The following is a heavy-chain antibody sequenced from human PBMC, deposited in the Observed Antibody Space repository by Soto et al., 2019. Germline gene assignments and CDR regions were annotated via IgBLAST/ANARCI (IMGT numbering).Heavy chain of an antibody. CDR1: GFTFSSYD. V-gene: IGHV3-13*04. CDR3: ARSPPGGYHYYYGLDV. D-gene: IGHD3-22*01. J-gene: IGHJ6*02. Sequence: EVQLVESGGGLVQPGGSLRLSCAASGFTFSSYDMHWVRQATGKGLEWVSAIGTAGDTYYPGSVKGRFTISRENAKNSLYLQMNSLRAWDTAVYYCARSPPGGYHYYYGLDVWGQGTTVTVSS. CDR2: IGTAGDT.